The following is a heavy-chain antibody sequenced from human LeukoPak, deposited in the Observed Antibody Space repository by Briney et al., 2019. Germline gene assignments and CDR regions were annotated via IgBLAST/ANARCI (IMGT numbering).Heavy chain of an antibody. V-gene: IGHV3-74*01. D-gene: IGHD4-17*01. J-gene: IGHJ4*02. CDR2: INSDGSST. CDR3: ARGLSVSVTTPLGY. Sequence: GGSLRLSCAASRFTFSSYWMHWVRQAAGKGLVWVSRINSDGSSTLYADSVKGRFTISRDNAKNTLYLQMNSLRAEDTAVYYCARGLSVSVTTPLGYWGQGTLVTVSS. CDR1: RFTFSSYW.